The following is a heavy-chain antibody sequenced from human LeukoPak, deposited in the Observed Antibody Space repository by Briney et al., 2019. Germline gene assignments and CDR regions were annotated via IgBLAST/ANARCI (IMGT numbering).Heavy chain of an antibody. D-gene: IGHD6-19*01. Sequence: GASVKVSCKASGYTFTSYGINWVRQATGQGLEWMGWMNPNSGNTGYAQKFQGRVTMTRNTSTSTAYMELSSLRSEDTAVYYCARGRLAVAGTYYYYGMDVWGQGTTVTVSS. CDR1: GYTFTSYG. CDR2: MNPNSGNT. J-gene: IGHJ6*02. CDR3: ARGRLAVAGTYYYYGMDV. V-gene: IGHV1-8*01.